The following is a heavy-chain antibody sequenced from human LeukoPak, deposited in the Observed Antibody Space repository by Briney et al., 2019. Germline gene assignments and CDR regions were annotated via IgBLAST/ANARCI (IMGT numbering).Heavy chain of an antibody. CDR1: GYTFTGYY. D-gene: IGHD2-2*01. V-gene: IGHV1-2*02. CDR3: ARDSSTSYYYYGMDV. CDR2: INPNSGGT. J-gene: IGHJ6*02. Sequence: ASVKVSCKASGYTFTGYYMHWVRQAPGQGLEWMGWINPNSGGTNYAQKFQGRVTMTRDTSISTAYMELSRLRSDDMAVYYCARDSSTSYYYYGMDVWGQRTTVTVSS.